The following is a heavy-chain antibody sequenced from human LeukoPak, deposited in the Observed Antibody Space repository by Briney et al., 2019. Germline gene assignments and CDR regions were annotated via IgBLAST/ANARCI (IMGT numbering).Heavy chain of an antibody. V-gene: IGHV6-1*01. Sequence: SQTLSLTCAISGDSVSGNIATWNWIRQSPSRGLEWLGRTYYRSRWHNVYAESVKSRITINPDTSKNQFSLLLNSVTPEDTAVYYCAKSGSYLDYLQHWGQGTPVTVSS. CDR3: AKSGSYLDYLQH. CDR1: GDSVSGNIAT. D-gene: IGHD1-26*01. CDR2: TYYRSRWHN. J-gene: IGHJ1*01.